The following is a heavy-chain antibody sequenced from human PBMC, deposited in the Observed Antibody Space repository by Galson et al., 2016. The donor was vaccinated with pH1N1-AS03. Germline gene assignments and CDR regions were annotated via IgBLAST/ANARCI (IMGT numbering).Heavy chain of an antibody. Sequence: SETLSLTCAVSGHSISSGYYWGWIRQPPGKGLEWIGSIYHSGSTYYNPSLKSRVTISVDTSKNQFSLKLSSVTAADTAVYYCARPRRDGYNFDAFDIWGQGTMVTVSS. V-gene: IGHV4-38-2*01. CDR2: IYHSGST. CDR1: GHSISSGYY. J-gene: IGHJ3*02. CDR3: ARPRRDGYNFDAFDI. D-gene: IGHD5-24*01.